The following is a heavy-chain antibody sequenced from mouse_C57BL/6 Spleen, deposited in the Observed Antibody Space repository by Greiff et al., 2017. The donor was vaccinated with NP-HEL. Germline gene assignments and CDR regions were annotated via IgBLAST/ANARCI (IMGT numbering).Heavy chain of an antibody. CDR1: GYTFTNYW. D-gene: IGHD1-2*01. Sequence: VQLQQSGAELVRPGTSVKMSCKASGYTFTNYWIGWAKQRPGHGLEWIGDIYPGGGYTNYNEKFKGKATLTADKSSSTADMQVSSLTPTESAIYDCAGGIHYDPYAMDYWGQGTSVTVSS. CDR2: IYPGGGYT. J-gene: IGHJ4*01. V-gene: IGHV1-63*01. CDR3: AGGIHYDPYAMDY.